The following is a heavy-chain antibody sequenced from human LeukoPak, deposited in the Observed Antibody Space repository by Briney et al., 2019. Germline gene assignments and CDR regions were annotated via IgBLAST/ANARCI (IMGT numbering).Heavy chain of an antibody. V-gene: IGHV3-66*01. CDR1: GFTVSSNY. J-gene: IGHJ4*02. Sequence: GGSLRRSCAASGFTVSSNYLSWVRQAPGKGLEWVSVIYSDGTTNYADSVRGRFTISRDNSKNTLYLQMSSLRAEDTAVYYCARDKDRTLDYWGQGTLVTVSS. D-gene: IGHD1-14*01. CDR2: IYSDGTT. CDR3: ARDKDRTLDY.